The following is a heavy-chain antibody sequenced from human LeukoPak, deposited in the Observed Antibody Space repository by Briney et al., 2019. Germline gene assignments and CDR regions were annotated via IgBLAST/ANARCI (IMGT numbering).Heavy chain of an antibody. CDR1: GYTFTGYY. CDR3: ARYSFYDSSGYYYYYAFDI. V-gene: IGHV1-2*02. J-gene: IGHJ3*02. CDR2: INPNSGGT. Sequence: ASVKVSCKASGYTFTGYYMHWVRQAPGQGLEWMGWINPNSGGTNYAQKFQGRVTMTRDTSISTAYMELSRLSSVTAADTAVYYCARYSFYDSSGYYYYYAFDIWGQGTMVTVSS. D-gene: IGHD3-22*01.